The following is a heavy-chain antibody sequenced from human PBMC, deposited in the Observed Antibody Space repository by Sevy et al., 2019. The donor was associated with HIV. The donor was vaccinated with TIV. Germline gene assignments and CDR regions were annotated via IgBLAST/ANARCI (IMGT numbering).Heavy chain of an antibody. V-gene: IGHV3-23*01. CDR1: GFTFITYA. Sequence: GGSLRLSCAASGFTFITYAMSWVRQAPGRGLEWVSGISGSDGSTYYADSVKGRFTISRDNSKNTLYLQMNSLRADDTAVYYCAKDRRISIVAGAFDYWGQGTLVTVSS. CDR3: AKDRRISIVAGAFDY. J-gene: IGHJ4*02. D-gene: IGHD6-25*01. CDR2: ISGSDGST.